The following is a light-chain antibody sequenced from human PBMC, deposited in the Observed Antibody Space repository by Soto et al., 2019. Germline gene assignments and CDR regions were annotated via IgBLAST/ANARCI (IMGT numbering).Light chain of an antibody. J-gene: IGKJ4*01. CDR3: QRYNRWPLS. Sequence: MTQSPSSLSASVGDRVTITCRASQSISSYLNWYQQKPGQTPKLLIYDASTRATGVPARFSGGGSGTEFTLTINSLQSEDFAVYYCQRYNRWPLSFGGGTKVEIK. CDR1: QSISSY. CDR2: DAS. V-gene: IGKV3-15*01.